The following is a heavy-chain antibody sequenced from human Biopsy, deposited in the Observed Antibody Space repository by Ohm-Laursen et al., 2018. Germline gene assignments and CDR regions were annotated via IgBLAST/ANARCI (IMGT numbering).Heavy chain of an antibody. CDR3: ALQSVAQMKNFDY. D-gene: IGHD6-19*01. CDR2: ISPKSGGT. Sequence: SVKVSCKASGYTFSTYGISWVRQAPGQGLEWMGWISPKSGGTNYAQKFQGNITMTKNTSMSTAYMEMSRLRSDDTAVYYCALQSVAQMKNFDYWGQGTLVTVSS. CDR1: GYTFSTYG. J-gene: IGHJ4*02. V-gene: IGHV1-18*01.